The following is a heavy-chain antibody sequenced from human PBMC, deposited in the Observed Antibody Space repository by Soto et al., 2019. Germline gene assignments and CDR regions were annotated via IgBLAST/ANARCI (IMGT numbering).Heavy chain of an antibody. CDR2: ISGSGGDT. V-gene: IGHV3-23*01. Sequence: GGSLRLASAASRFTFSSFGMGWVRQAQGRGLEWVSSISGSGGDTHYADSVKGRFTISRDNSKITLYLQMNSLRADDTAVYFCAKVGRGNGDYWYFDIWGRGTLVTVSS. CDR3: AKVGRGNGDYWYFDI. D-gene: IGHD4-17*01. J-gene: IGHJ2*01. CDR1: RFTFSSFG.